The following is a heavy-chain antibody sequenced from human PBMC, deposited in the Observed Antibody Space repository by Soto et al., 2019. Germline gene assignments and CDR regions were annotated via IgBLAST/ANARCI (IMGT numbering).Heavy chain of an antibody. V-gene: IGHV3-72*01. CDR3: TRLLAYCGGDCHSFAFDI. CDR1: GFTFSDHF. Sequence: EVQLVESGGGLVQPGGSLRLSCAASGFTFSDHFMEWVRQAPGNGPEWVGRIRDKARGYTTDYAASVKGRFTISRDDSKNSLYLQMNSLKPEDTALYYCTRLLAYCGGDCHSFAFDIWGQGTMVTVSS. D-gene: IGHD2-21*02. J-gene: IGHJ3*02. CDR2: IRDKARGYTT.